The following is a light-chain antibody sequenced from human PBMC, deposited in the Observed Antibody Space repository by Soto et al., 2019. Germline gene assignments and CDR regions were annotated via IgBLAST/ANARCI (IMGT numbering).Light chain of an antibody. V-gene: IGKV2-30*01. CDR1: QSLVYSDGVTY. Sequence: DVVMTQSPLSLSVTLGQPASISCRSSQSLVYSDGVTYLNWFHQRPGQSPRRLFYKVSDRDSGVPDRFSGSGSGTDFTLKISRVEAEDVGVYYCMQGTHWPYTFGQGTNLEIK. CDR2: KVS. CDR3: MQGTHWPYT. J-gene: IGKJ2*01.